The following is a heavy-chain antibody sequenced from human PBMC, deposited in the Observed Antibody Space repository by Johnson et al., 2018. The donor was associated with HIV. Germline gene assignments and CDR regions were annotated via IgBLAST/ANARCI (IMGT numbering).Heavy chain of an antibody. V-gene: IGHV3-15*01. J-gene: IGHJ3*02. CDR2: IKSKTDGGTT. Sequence: VQLMESGGGLVKPGGSLRLSCAASGFTFSNAWMSWVRQAPGKGLEWVGRIKSKTDGGTTDYAAPVKGRFTISRDDSKNTLYLQMNRLKTEDTAVYYCTTGRGRGNAFDIWGQGTMVTVSS. CDR3: TTGRGRGNAFDI. CDR1: GFTFSNAW. D-gene: IGHD3-10*01.